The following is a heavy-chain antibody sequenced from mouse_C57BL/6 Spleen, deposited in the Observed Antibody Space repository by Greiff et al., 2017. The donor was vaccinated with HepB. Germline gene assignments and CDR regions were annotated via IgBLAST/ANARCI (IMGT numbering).Heavy chain of an antibody. CDR1: GFTFSDYY. V-gene: IGHV5-16*01. Sequence: EVQLQESEGGLVQPGSSMKLSCTASGFTFSDYYMAWVRQVPEKGLEWVANINYDGSSTYYLDSLKSRFIISRDNAKNILYLQMSSLKSEDTATYYCARTYYSNYGAMDYWGQGTSVTVSS. D-gene: IGHD2-5*01. CDR2: INYDGSST. CDR3: ARTYYSNYGAMDY. J-gene: IGHJ4*01.